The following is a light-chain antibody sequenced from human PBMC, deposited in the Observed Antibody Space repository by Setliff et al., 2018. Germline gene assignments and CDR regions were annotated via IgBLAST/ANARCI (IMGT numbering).Light chain of an antibody. V-gene: IGLV2-23*02. CDR1: SSDVGSYNL. J-gene: IGLJ1*01. CDR2: EVS. CDR3: CSYAGSPYV. Sequence: QSVLTQPASVSGSPGQSITISCTGTSSDVGSYNLVSWYQQHPGKAPKLMIYEVSKRPSGVSNRFSGSKSGNTAPLTISGLQAEDEADYYCCSYAGSPYVFGTGTKGTVL.